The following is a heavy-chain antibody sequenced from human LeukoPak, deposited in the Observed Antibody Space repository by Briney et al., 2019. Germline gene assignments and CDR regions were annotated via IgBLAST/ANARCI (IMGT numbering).Heavy chain of an antibody. J-gene: IGHJ4*02. CDR1: GGTFSSHA. CDR2: IIPIFGTA. Sequence: SVKVSCKASGGTFSSHAISWVRQAPGQGLEWMGGIIPIFGTANYAQKFQGRVTITADESTSTAYMELSSLRSEDTAVYYCARGAAVAGYFDYWGQGTLVTVSS. CDR3: ARGAAVAGYFDY. D-gene: IGHD6-19*01. V-gene: IGHV1-69*01.